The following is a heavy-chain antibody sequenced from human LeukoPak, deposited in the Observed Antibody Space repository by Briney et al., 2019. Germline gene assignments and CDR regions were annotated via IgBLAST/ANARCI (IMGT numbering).Heavy chain of an antibody. V-gene: IGHV1-18*01. D-gene: IGHD5-12*01. CDR1: GYTFTSYG. CDR3: ARFRFSGYDFPGY. CDR2: ISPYNDNT. J-gene: IGHJ4*02. Sequence: GASVKVSCKASGYTFTSYGISWVRQAPGQGLEWMGWISPYNDNTNYAQEFQGRVTMTTDTSTNTAYVELRSLRSDDTAVYYCARFRFSGYDFPGYWGQGTLVTVSS.